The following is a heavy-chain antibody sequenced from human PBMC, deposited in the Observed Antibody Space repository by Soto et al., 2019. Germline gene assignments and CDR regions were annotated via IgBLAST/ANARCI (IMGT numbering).Heavy chain of an antibody. V-gene: IGHV3-23*01. CDR2: ISGSGDAT. J-gene: IGHJ4*02. CDR3: AKFRAGSIWPDFDY. CDR1: GFSFGTYA. D-gene: IGHD6-13*01. Sequence: GALRLSCAASGFSFGTYAMSWVRQAPGKGLEWVSGISGSGDATYYVDSVKGRFTISRDNSKNTLYLQMNSLRAEDAAIYYCAKFRAGSIWPDFDYWGQGTLVTVSS.